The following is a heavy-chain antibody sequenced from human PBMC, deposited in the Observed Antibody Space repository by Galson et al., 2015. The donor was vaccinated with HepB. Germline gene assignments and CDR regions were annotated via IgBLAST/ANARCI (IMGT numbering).Heavy chain of an antibody. CDR1: GYTFTSYY. V-gene: IGHV1-46*01. D-gene: IGHD6-13*01. Sequence: SVKVSCKASGYTFTSYYMHWVRQAPGQGLEWMGIINPSGGSTSYAQKFQGRVTMTRDTSTSTVYMELSSLRSEDTAVYYCARDLKTRTLIARRDDAFDIWGQGTIVTVSS. J-gene: IGHJ3*02. CDR2: INPSGGST. CDR3: ARDLKTRTLIARRDDAFDI.